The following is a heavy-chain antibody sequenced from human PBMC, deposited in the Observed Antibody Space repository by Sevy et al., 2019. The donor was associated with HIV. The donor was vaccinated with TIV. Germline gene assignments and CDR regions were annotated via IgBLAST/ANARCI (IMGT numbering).Heavy chain of an antibody. Sequence: SGPKLVKPTQTLTLTCTFSGFSLSTRGVRVSWIRQPPGEALEWLALIYWDDDKRYSPSLQSRLTITKDTSKNQVFLTMTNMDPVDTATYFCAHSNNGGVSAGLRNYFYDYWGQGTLVTVSS. CDR2: IYWDDDK. V-gene: IGHV2-5*08. CDR3: AHSNNGGVSAGLRNYFYDY. CDR1: GFSLSTRGVR. J-gene: IGHJ4*02. D-gene: IGHD6-19*01.